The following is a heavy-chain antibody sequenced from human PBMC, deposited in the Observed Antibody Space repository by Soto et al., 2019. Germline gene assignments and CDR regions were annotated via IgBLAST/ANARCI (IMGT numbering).Heavy chain of an antibody. J-gene: IGHJ6*02. V-gene: IGHV1-18*01. Sequence: ASVKVSCKASGYTFTSYAMNWVRQAPGQGLEWMGWISAYNGNTNYAQKLQGRVTMTIDTSTSTAYMELRSLRSDDTAVYYCVVWFGELAPHYYYYGMDVWGQGTTVTVSS. D-gene: IGHD3-10*01. CDR3: VVWFGELAPHYYYYGMDV. CDR1: GYTFTSYA. CDR2: ISAYNGNT.